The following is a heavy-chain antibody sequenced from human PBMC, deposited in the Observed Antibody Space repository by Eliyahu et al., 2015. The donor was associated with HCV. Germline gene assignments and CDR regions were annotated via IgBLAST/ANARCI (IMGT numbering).Heavy chain of an antibody. V-gene: IGHV4-59*01. J-gene: IGHJ6*03. CDR3: ARIIRSPEINEDGHYLSFDFYSYYMDV. Sequence: QVHLQESGPGLVRPSETLSLTCTVSGGSFGSYYWGWXRHXPREGLEWIGYISHNDNTNYNPSLRSRVTISIDTSKNQFFLRLTSLTAADTAVYYCARIIRSPEINEDGHYLSFDFYSYYMDVWGKGATVTVSS. CDR1: GGSFGSYY. D-gene: IGHD4-17*01. CDR2: ISHNDNT.